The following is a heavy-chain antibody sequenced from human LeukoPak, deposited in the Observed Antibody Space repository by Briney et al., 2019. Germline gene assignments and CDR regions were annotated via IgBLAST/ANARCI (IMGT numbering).Heavy chain of an antibody. CDR3: ARELYLYYFDY. V-gene: IGHV4-38-2*02. D-gene: IGHD2-21*01. CDR1: GYSISSGYY. J-gene: IGHJ4*02. Sequence: PSETLSLTCTVSGYSISSGYYWGWIRQPPGKGLEWIGSIYHSGSTYYNPSLKSRVTISVDTSKNQFSLKLSSVTAADTAVYYCARELYLYYFDYWGQGTLVTVSS. CDR2: IYHSGST.